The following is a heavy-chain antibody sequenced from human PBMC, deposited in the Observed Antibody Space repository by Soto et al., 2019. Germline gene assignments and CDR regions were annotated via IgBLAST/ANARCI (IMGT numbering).Heavy chain of an antibody. CDR1: GFTFSGYG. D-gene: IGHD2-21*02. CDR3: ARLDGWLLSYYYGMDV. J-gene: IGHJ6*02. CDR2: IWYDGSNK. Sequence: GGSLRLSCAASGFTFSGYGVHWVRQAPGKGLEWVAVIWYDGSNKYYADSVKGRFTISRDNSKNTLYLQMNSLRAEDTAVYYCARLDGWLLSYYYGMDVWGQGTTVTVSS. V-gene: IGHV3-33*01.